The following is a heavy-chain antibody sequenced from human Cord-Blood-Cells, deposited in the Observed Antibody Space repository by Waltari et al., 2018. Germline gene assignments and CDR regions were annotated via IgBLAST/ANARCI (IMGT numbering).Heavy chain of an antibody. J-gene: IGHJ4*02. CDR3: ARGVVGDYFDY. Sequence: EVQLVESGGGLVKPGGSLRLSCAASGFTFSSYSMNWVRQAPGKGLEWVSSISSSSSYIYYADSVKGRFTISRDNAKNSLYLKMNSLRAEDTAVYYCARGVVGDYFDYWGQGTLVTVSS. CDR1: GFTFSSYS. CDR2: ISSSSSYI. V-gene: IGHV3-21*01. D-gene: IGHD3-10*01.